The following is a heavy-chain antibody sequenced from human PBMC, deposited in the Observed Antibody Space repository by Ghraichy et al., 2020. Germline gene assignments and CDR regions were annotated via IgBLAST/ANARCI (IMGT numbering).Heavy chain of an antibody. CDR2: MNPNSGNT. Sequence: ASVKVSCKASGYTFTSYDINWVRQATGQGLEWMGWMNPNSGNTGYAQKFQGRVTMTRNTSISTAYMELSSLRSEDTAVYYCARSRYCSGGSCYSVYWVGSTPLPSYNWFDPWGQGTLVTVSS. J-gene: IGHJ5*02. D-gene: IGHD2-15*01. CDR3: ARSRYCSGGSCYSVYWVGSTPLPSYNWFDP. CDR1: GYTFTSYD. V-gene: IGHV1-8*01.